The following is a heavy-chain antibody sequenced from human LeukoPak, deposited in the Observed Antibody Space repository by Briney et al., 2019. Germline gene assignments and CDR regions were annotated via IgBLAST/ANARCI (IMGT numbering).Heavy chain of an antibody. CDR1: GGTFSSYA. J-gene: IGHJ4*02. D-gene: IGHD6-13*01. V-gene: IGHV1-69*05. Sequence: GSSVKVSCKASGGTFSSYAISWVRQAPGQGLEWMGGIIPIFGTANYTQKFQGRVTITTDESTSTAYMELSSLRSEDTAVYYCARGGIAAAGTNFDYWGQGTLVTVSS. CDR3: ARGGIAAAGTNFDY. CDR2: IIPIFGTA.